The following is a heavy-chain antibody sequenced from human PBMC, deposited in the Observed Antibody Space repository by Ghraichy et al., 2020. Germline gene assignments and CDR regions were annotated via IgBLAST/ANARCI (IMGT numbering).Heavy chain of an antibody. J-gene: IGHJ4*02. V-gene: IGHV4-39*01. D-gene: IGHD6-19*01. Sequence: SETLSLTCTVSGGSISSSSYYWGWIRQPPGKGLEWIGSIYYSGSTYYNPSLKSRVTISVDTSKNQFSLKLSSVTAADTAVYYCARLQAVAGSIRADAGRDYWGQGTLVTVSS. CDR2: IYYSGST. CDR1: GGSISSSSYY. CDR3: ARLQAVAGSIRADAGRDY.